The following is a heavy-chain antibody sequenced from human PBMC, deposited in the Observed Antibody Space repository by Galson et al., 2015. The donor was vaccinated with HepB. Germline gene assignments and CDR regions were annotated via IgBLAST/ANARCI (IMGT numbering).Heavy chain of an antibody. V-gene: IGHV3-30*18. J-gene: IGHJ4*02. Sequence: SLRLSCAASGFTFSSYGMHWVRQAPGKGLEWVAVISYDGSNKYYADSVKGRFTISRDNSKNTLYLQMNSLRAEDTAVYYCAKGGSGALVPAALHDLDYWGQGTLVTVSS. D-gene: IGHD2-2*01. CDR3: AKGGSGALVPAALHDLDY. CDR1: GFTFSSYG. CDR2: ISYDGSNK.